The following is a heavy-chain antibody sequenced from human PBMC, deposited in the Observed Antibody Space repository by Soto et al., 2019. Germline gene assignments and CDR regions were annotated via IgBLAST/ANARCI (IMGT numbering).Heavy chain of an antibody. CDR3: ARDASDSGWLMDY. CDR1: GFTFSSYG. Sequence: QVQLVESGGGVVQPGRSLRLSCAASGFTFSSYGMHWVRQAPGKGLEWVAVIWYDGSNKYYADSVKGRFTISRDNSKNTLYLQMNSLRAEDTAVYYCARDASDSGWLMDYWGQGTLVTVSS. J-gene: IGHJ4*02. CDR2: IWYDGSNK. D-gene: IGHD6-19*01. V-gene: IGHV3-33*01.